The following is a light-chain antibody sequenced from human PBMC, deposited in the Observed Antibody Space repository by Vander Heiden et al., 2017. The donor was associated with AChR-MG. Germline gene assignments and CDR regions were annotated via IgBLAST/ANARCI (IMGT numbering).Light chain of an antibody. CDR2: KAS. Sequence: DIQMTQSPSTLSASVGDRVTITCRASQSISTWLAWYQQKPGKAPKLLIYKASSLEGGVPSRFSGSGSGTDFTLTISSLQPDDFATYYCQQDDTYVTFGGRTKVEIK. CDR3: QQDDTYVT. CDR1: QSISTW. J-gene: IGKJ4*01. V-gene: IGKV1-5*03.